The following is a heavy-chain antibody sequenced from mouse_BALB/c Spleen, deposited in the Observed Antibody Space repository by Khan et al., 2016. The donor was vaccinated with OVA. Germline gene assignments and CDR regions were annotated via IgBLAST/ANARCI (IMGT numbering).Heavy chain of an antibody. J-gene: IGHJ3*01. CDR2: IWSGGST. V-gene: IGHV2-2*02. CDR1: GFSLTTYG. CDR3: ARKYGYDEGLAY. D-gene: IGHD2-2*01. Sequence: VELVESGPGLVQPSQSLSITCTVSGFSLTTYGVHWVRQSPGKGLEWLGVIWSGGSTDYNAAFISRLTISKDSSKSQVFFKMNSLQVNDTAISYCARKYGYDEGLAYWGQGTLVTVSA.